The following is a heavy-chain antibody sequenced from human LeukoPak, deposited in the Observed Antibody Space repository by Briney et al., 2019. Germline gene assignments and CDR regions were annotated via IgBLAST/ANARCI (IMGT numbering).Heavy chain of an antibody. V-gene: IGHV3-7*03. CDR1: GFTFSNYW. CDR2: IKQDGSEK. J-gene: IGHJ4*02. D-gene: IGHD2-15*01. CDR3: ARAPVTSCRGAFCYPFDY. Sequence: GGSLRLSCAASGFTFSNYWMNWVRQAPGKGLEWVANIKQDGSEKYYVDSVEGRFTVSRDNTKNSLYLQMNSLRAEDAAVYYCARAPVTSCRGAFCYPFDYWGPGILVTVSS.